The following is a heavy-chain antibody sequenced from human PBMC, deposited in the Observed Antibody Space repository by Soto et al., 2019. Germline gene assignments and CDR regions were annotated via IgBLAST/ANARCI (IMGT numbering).Heavy chain of an antibody. Sequence: LXRSRAASXPTISIYSMNWVRHAPGKGLEWVSSISSSSSYIYYADSVKGRFTISRDNAKNSLYLQMNSLRAEDTAVYYCARGVRYSSVWSYWGQGTLVTVS. V-gene: IGHV3-21*01. CDR3: ARGVRYSSVWSY. CDR1: XPTISIYS. CDR2: ISSSSSYI. D-gene: IGHD6-19*01. J-gene: IGHJ4*02.